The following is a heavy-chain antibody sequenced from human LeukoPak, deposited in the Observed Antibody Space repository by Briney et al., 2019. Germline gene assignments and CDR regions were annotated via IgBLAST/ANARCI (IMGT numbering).Heavy chain of an antibody. CDR2: ISSSATNI. J-gene: IGHJ1*01. V-gene: IGHV3-11*01. Sequence: GGSLRLSCAASGFTFRDYYMSWVRQAPGKGLEWFSYISSSATNIQYADSVKGRFTIPRDNAKSSLYLQMNSLRAEDTAFYYCARVDFYYDSSGYVGEYFQHWGQGTLVTVSS. CDR1: GFTFRDYY. D-gene: IGHD3-22*01. CDR3: ARVDFYYDSSGYVGEYFQH.